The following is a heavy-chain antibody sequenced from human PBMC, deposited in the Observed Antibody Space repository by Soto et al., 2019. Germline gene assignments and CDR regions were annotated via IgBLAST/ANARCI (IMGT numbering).Heavy chain of an antibody. J-gene: IGHJ6*02. CDR1: GYSFTSYW. CDR3: ARHMSLAYCSGGSCSPLLGYGMDF. V-gene: IGHV5-51*01. CDR2: IYPGDSDT. D-gene: IGHD2-15*01. Sequence: GESLKISCKGSGYSFTSYWIGWVRQMPGKGLEWMGIIYPGDSDTRYSPSFQGQVNISADKSISTAYLQGSSLKASDTAMYYCARHMSLAYCSGGSCSPLLGYGMDFWGQGTTVPVSS.